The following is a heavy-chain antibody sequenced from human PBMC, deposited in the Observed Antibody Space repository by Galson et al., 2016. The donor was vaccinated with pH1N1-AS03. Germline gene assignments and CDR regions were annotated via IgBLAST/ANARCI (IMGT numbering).Heavy chain of an antibody. V-gene: IGHV1-18*01. Sequence: SVKVSCKASGYTFSNYGITWVRQAPGQGLQWMGWIKNNNDNTIYGQNFQGRVTLTTDPSTNTAYMELKNLRSTDTGVYYCARAFEEYLLRDYSSVFDSWGQGTLVTVSS. D-gene: IGHD2/OR15-2a*01. CDR3: ARAFEEYLLRDYSSVFDS. CDR1: GYTFSNYG. CDR2: IKNNNDNT. J-gene: IGHJ4*02.